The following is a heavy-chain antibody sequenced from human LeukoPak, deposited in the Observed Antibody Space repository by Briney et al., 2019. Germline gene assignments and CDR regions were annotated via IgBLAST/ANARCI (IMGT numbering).Heavy chain of an antibody. Sequence: GGSLRLSCAASGFTFSSYAMSWVRQAPGKGLEWVSAISGSDYSTYYADSVKGRFTISRDNSKNTLYLQMNSLRAEDTAVYYCAKDRGSSWYGNWFDPWGQGTLVTVSS. CDR3: AKDRGSSWYGNWFDP. CDR2: ISGSDYST. D-gene: IGHD6-13*01. J-gene: IGHJ5*02. V-gene: IGHV3-23*01. CDR1: GFTFSSYA.